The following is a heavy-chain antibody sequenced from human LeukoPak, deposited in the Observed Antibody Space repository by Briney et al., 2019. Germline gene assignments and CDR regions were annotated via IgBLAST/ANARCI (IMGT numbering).Heavy chain of an antibody. V-gene: IGHV4-34*01. Sequence: SETLSLTCAVYGGSFSGYYWSWIRQPPGKGLEWIGEINHSGSTNYTPSLKSRVTISVDTSKNQFSLKLSSVTAADTAVYYCARVRRDILTGYPCFDYWGQGTLVTVSS. D-gene: IGHD3-9*01. CDR3: ARVRRDILTGYPCFDY. CDR1: GGSFSGYY. CDR2: INHSGST. J-gene: IGHJ4*02.